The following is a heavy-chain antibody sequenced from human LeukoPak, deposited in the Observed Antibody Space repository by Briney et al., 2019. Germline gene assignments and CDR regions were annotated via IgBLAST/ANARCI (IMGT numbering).Heavy chain of an antibody. J-gene: IGHJ4*02. CDR3: ARSRITMVRGVTGLGY. CDR2: MNPNSGNT. Sequence: ASVTVSFKASGYTFTSYGINWVRQATGQGLEWMGWMNPNSGNTGYAQKFQGRVTMTRNTSISTAYMELSSLRSEDTAVYYCARSRITMVRGVTGLGYWGQGTLVTVSS. V-gene: IGHV1-8*01. D-gene: IGHD3-10*01. CDR1: GYTFTSYG.